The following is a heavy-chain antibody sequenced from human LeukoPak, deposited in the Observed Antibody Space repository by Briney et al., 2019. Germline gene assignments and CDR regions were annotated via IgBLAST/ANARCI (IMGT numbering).Heavy chain of an antibody. CDR1: GFTFSSYA. J-gene: IGHJ3*02. CDR2: ISYDGSNK. V-gene: IGHV3-30-3*01. D-gene: IGHD4-11*01. Sequence: PGRSLRLSCAASGFTFSSYAMHWVRQAPGKGLEWVAVISYDGSNKYYADSVKGRFTISRDNSKNTLYLQMNSLRAEDTAVYYCARDYVTTWAFDIWGQGTVVTVSS. CDR3: ARDYVTTWAFDI.